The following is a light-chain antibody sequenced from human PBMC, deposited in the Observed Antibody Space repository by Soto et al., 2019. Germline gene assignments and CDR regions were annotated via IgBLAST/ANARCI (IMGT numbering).Light chain of an antibody. V-gene: IGKV2-24*01. CDR2: KVS. Sequence: DIFMTQSPVSSPVTLGQAASISCRSSQSLVHNDGNTYLSWFQQRPGQPPRLLIYKVSDRFSGVPDRFSGSGAGTDFTLTISRVEAEDVGVYYCMQATQSSWTFGQGTKVDIK. J-gene: IGKJ1*01. CDR3: MQATQSSWT. CDR1: QSLVHNDGNTY.